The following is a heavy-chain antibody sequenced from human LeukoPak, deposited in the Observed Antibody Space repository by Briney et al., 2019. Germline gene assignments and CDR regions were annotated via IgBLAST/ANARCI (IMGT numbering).Heavy chain of an antibody. Sequence: PSETLSLTCAVYGGSFSGYYWSWIRQPPGKGLEWIGEINHSGSTNYNPSLKSRVTISVDTSKNQYSLKLSSVTAADTAVYYCARRGYSYRLWGQGTLVTVSS. V-gene: IGHV4-34*01. CDR2: INHSGST. CDR1: GGSFSGYY. CDR3: ARRGYSYRL. J-gene: IGHJ4*02. D-gene: IGHD5-18*01.